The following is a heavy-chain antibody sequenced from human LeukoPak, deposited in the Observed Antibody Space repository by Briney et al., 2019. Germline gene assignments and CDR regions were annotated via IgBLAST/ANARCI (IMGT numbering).Heavy chain of an antibody. Sequence: GGSLRLSCAASGNYWMHWVRQVPGKGLVWVSHINSDGSWTSYADSVKGRFTISKDNAQNTVYLQMNSLRAEDTAVYYCVSFYETYWGRGTLVTVSS. CDR2: INSDGSWT. V-gene: IGHV3-74*01. CDR1: GNYW. D-gene: IGHD2/OR15-2a*01. J-gene: IGHJ4*02. CDR3: VSFYETY.